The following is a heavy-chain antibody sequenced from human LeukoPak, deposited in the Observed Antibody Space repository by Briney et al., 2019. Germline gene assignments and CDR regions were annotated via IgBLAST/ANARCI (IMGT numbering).Heavy chain of an antibody. CDR2: ITGSGGST. CDR3: AKGWYYYGSGSYVFDY. J-gene: IGHJ4*02. CDR1: GFTFSNYA. Sequence: GGSLRLSCAASGFTFSNYAMNWVRRAPGKGLEWVSAITGSGGSTFYADSVKGRFTISRDTSKNTLYLQMNSLRAEDSAVYYCAKGWYYYGSGSYVFDYWGQGTLVTVSS. V-gene: IGHV3-23*01. D-gene: IGHD3-10*01.